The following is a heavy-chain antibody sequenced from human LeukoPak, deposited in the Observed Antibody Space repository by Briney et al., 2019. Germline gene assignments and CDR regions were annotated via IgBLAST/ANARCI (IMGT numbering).Heavy chain of an antibody. D-gene: IGHD6-19*01. Sequence: SETLSLTCTVSGGSISSYYWSWLRQPPGKGLEWIGYIYYSGSTNSNPSLKSRVTISVDTSKNQFSLKLISVTAADTAVYYCARGGYSSGWYVFDYWGQGTLVTVSS. J-gene: IGHJ4*02. CDR2: IYYSGST. CDR3: ARGGYSSGWYVFDY. V-gene: IGHV4-59*01. CDR1: GGSISSYY.